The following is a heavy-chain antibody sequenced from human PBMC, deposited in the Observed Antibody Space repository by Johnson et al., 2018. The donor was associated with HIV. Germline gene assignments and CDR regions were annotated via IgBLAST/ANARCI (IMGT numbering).Heavy chain of an antibody. J-gene: IGHJ3*02. CDR1: GFTVSSNY. CDR3: ARDRYYDRSGSHAFDI. V-gene: IGHV3-66*02. D-gene: IGHD3-22*01. CDR2: IYSGGST. Sequence: VQLVESGGGLVQPGGSLRLSCAASGFTVSSNYMSWVRQAPGKGLEWVSVIYSGGSTYYADSVKGRFTISRDNSKNTLYLQMNSLRAEDTAVYYCARDRYYDRSGSHAFDIWGQGTMVTVSS.